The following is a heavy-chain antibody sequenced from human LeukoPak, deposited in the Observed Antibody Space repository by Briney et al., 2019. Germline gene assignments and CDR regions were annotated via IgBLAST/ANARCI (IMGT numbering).Heavy chain of an antibody. CDR3: ARHIPVGVKKGALEY. CDR1: GGSISGSSYH. Sequence: PSETLSLTCTVSGGSISGSSYHWGWIRQPPGKGLEWIGSIYYSGSTYYSPSLKSRVTISVDTSMNQFSLKLSSVTAADTAVYYCARHIPVGVKKGALEYWGQGILVTVSS. J-gene: IGHJ4*02. D-gene: IGHD3-10*01. V-gene: IGHV4-39*01. CDR2: IYYSGST.